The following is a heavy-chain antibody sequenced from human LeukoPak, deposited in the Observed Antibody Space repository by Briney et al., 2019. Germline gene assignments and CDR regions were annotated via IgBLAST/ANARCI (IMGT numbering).Heavy chain of an antibody. J-gene: IGHJ3*02. CDR2: TLSGGTNK. Sequence: GGSLRLSCAASGFPFSVSAMHWVRQAPGKGLEWVTLTLSGGTNKYYTDSVKGRFTISRDNSKKTLYLEMNSLRVEDTAVYYCARTGESHAFDIWGQGTMVTVSS. CDR1: GFPFSVSA. D-gene: IGHD1-26*01. V-gene: IGHV3-30*04. CDR3: ARTGESHAFDI.